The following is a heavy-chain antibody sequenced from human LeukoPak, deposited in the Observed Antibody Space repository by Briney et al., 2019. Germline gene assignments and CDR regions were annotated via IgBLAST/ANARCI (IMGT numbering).Heavy chain of an antibody. V-gene: IGHV3-72*01. J-gene: IGHJ4*02. D-gene: IGHD3-10*01. CDR2: TRNRASSYTT. CDR1: GFAFSDHH. Sequence: GGSPRLSCAASGFAFSDHHMDWVRQAPGKGLEWVGRTRNRASSYTTDYAASVKGRFTISRDDPKNSLYLQTNSLITEDTAVYYCVLLLRGVPYWGQGTLVTVSS. CDR3: VLLLRGVPY.